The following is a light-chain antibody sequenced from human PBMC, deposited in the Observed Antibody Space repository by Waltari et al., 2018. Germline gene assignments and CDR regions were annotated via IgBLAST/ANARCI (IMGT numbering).Light chain of an antibody. Sequence: EIVMTQSPATLSVSPVERATLSCRASQSVSSNLAWYQQKPGQAPRLLIYGASTRATGIPARFSGSGSGTEFTLTISSLQSEDFAVYYCQQYNNWPGLSFGQGTKLEIK. CDR3: QQYNNWPGLS. CDR1: QSVSSN. V-gene: IGKV3-15*01. J-gene: IGKJ2*03. CDR2: GAS.